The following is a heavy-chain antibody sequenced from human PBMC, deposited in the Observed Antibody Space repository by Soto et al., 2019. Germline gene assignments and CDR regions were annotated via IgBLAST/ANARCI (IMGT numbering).Heavy chain of an antibody. J-gene: IGHJ4*02. D-gene: IGHD6-13*01. Sequence: GASVKVSCKAAGYTFSGYYMHWVRQAPGQGLEWMGWINPNSGGTNYAQKFQGWVTMTRDTSISTAYMELSRLRSDDTAVYYCAREDPAAGLDYWGQGTLVTVSS. CDR1: GYTFSGYY. CDR3: AREDPAAGLDY. V-gene: IGHV1-2*04. CDR2: INPNSGGT.